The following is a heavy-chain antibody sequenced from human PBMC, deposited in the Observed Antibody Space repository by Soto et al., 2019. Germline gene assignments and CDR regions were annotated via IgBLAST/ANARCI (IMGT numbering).Heavy chain of an antibody. V-gene: IGHV3-30-3*01. Sequence: QVQLVESGGGVVQPGRSLRLSCAASGFTFSSYAMHWVRQAPGKGLEWVAVISYDGSNKYYADSVKGRFTISRDNSKNTLYLQMNSLRAEDTAVYYCARSPPNYGDYPYTFDYWGQGTLVTVSS. CDR2: ISYDGSNK. D-gene: IGHD4-17*01. CDR1: GFTFSSYA. CDR3: ARSPPNYGDYPYTFDY. J-gene: IGHJ4*02.